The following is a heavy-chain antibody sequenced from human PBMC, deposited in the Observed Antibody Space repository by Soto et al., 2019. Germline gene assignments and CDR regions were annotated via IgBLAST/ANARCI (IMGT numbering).Heavy chain of an antibody. CDR2: ISGSGGST. CDR3: AKTVASIAAETDY. D-gene: IGHD6-13*01. CDR1: GFTFSSYA. J-gene: IGHJ4*02. Sequence: EVQLLESGGGLVQHGGSLRLSCAASGFTFSSYAMSWVRQSPGKGLGWVSAISGSGGSTYYADSVKGRFTISRDNSNNTLYLQMNSLRAVDTAVYYGAKTVASIAAETDYWGQGTLVTVSS. V-gene: IGHV3-23*01.